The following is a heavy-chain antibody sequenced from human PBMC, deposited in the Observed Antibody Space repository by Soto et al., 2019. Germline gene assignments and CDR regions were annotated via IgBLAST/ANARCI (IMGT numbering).Heavy chain of an antibody. CDR2: IVVGSGNT. J-gene: IGHJ4*02. CDR3: AAGLIAAAGETAIFDY. Sequence: QMQLVQSGPEVKKPGTSVKVSCKASGFTFTSSAVQWVRQARGQRLEWIGWIVVGSGNTNYAQKFQERVTITRDMSTSTAYMELSSLSSEDTAVYYCAAGLIAAAGETAIFDYWGQGTLVTVSS. D-gene: IGHD6-13*01. CDR1: GFTFTSSA. V-gene: IGHV1-58*01.